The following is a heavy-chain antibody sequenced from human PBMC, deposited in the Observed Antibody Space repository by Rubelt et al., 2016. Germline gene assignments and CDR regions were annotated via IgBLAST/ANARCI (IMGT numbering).Heavy chain of an antibody. Sequence: QVQLQESGPGLLKPSETLSLTCAVSGDAITTDHWSWIRQPPGKGLEWIGYVSYSGVSNYNPSLRSRVTTSVDTSKNQFSLRLTSVTAADTAAYYCARHKRFADLHDDYDVWGQGTLVTVSS. J-gene: IGHJ3*01. D-gene: IGHD3-10*01. V-gene: IGHV4-59*08. CDR2: VSYSGVS. CDR3: ARHKRFADLHDDYDV. CDR1: GDAITTDH.